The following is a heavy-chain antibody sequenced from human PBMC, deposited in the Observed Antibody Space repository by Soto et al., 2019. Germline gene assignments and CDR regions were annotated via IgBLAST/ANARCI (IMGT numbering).Heavy chain of an antibody. CDR3: ARLEAWFDP. CDR2: IYYSGST. J-gene: IGHJ5*02. V-gene: IGHV4-59*08. Sequence: SETLSLTCTVSGCSISSYYWSWIRQPPGKGLEWIGYIYYSGSTNYNPSLKSRVTISVDTSKNQFSLKLSSVTAADTDVYYCARLEAWFDPWGQGTLVTVSS. D-gene: IGHD3-3*01. CDR1: GCSISSYY.